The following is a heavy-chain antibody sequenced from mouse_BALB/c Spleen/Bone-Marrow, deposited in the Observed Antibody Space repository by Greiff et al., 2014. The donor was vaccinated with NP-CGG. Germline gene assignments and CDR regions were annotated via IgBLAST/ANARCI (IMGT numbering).Heavy chain of an antibody. D-gene: IGHD2-4*01. CDR2: IFPGTGTT. J-gene: IGHJ2*01. V-gene: IGHV1S132*01. CDR1: GYTFTSYW. CDR3: ARKGISTVIATAYYFDY. Sequence: VQLVESGAELVKPGASVKLSCKTSGYTFTSYWIQWVKQRPGQGLGWIGEIFPGTGTTYYNEKFKDKATLTIDTSSSTAYMQLSSLTSEDSAVCFCARKGISTVIATAYYFDYWGQGSTLTVSS.